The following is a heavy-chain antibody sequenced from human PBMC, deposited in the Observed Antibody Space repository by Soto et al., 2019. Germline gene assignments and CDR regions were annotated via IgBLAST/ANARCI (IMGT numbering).Heavy chain of an antibody. Sequence: PGGSLRLSCAASGFTFSSYGMHWVRQAPGKGLEWVAVIWYDGSNKYYADYVKGRFTISRDNSKNTLYLQMNSMRAEDTAVYYCARPLTPGAFDIWGQGTMVTVSS. CDR1: GFTFSSYG. V-gene: IGHV3-33*01. CDR3: ARPLTPGAFDI. CDR2: IWYDGSNK. J-gene: IGHJ3*02.